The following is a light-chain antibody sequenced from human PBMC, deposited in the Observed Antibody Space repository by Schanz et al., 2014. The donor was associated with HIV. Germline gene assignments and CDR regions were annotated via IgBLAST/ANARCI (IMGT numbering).Light chain of an antibody. CDR3: CSYAGSYVV. Sequence: QSALTQPASVSGSPGQSITISCTGTSSDVGTYDYVSWYQQHPGKAPKLMIYDVSYRPSGVSNRFSGSKSGNTASLTISGLQAEDEADYFCCSYAGSYVVFGGGTKLTVL. V-gene: IGLV2-14*03. CDR1: SSDVGTYDY. CDR2: DVS. J-gene: IGLJ2*01.